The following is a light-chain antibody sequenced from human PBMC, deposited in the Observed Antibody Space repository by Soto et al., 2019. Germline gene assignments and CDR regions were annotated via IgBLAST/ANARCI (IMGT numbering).Light chain of an antibody. Sequence: QLVLTQPRSVSGSPGQSVTISCTGTSNDVGGYNYVSWYQQHPGKAPKLMIYDVNKRPSGVPDRFSASKSGNTASLTISGLQAEDEADYYCCSYAGSYTWVFGGGTKLTVL. CDR3: CSYAGSYTWV. CDR1: SNDVGGYNY. CDR2: DVN. V-gene: IGLV2-11*01. J-gene: IGLJ3*02.